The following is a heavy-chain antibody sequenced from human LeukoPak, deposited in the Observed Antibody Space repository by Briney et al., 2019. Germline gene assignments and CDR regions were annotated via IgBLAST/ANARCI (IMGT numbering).Heavy chain of an antibody. CDR2: ILHDGSDK. CDR3: ARDSSTVIDS. D-gene: IGHD2-21*02. J-gene: IGHJ4*02. CDR1: GFIFGNYA. Sequence: GVSLRLSCAGSGFIFGNYAMHWLRQAPGKGLEWVATILHDGSDKFHADPVKGRFTISRDNSKSTLSLQMNSLRLEDTAVYYCARDSSTVIDSWGQGTLVTVSS. V-gene: IGHV3-30*01.